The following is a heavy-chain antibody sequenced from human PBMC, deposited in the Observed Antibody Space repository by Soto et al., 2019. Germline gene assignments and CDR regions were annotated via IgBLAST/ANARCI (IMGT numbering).Heavy chain of an antibody. Sequence: QVQLQESGPGLVKPSETLSLTCTVSGGSVSSGTHYWTWIRQSPGKGLEWIGYIYYSGTTKYKPSIMSRVTISVDTSKNQFSLRLTSVSAADTDVYYCARDGYSNGTKVYGMDVWGQGTTVTVSS. J-gene: IGHJ6*02. CDR2: IYYSGTT. V-gene: IGHV4-61*01. D-gene: IGHD5-18*01. CDR3: ARDGYSNGTKVYGMDV. CDR1: GGSVSSGTHY.